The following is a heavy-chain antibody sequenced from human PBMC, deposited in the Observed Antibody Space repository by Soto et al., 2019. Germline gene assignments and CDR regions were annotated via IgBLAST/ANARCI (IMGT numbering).Heavy chain of an antibody. CDR1: GFTFSSYA. V-gene: IGHV3-64D*06. D-gene: IGHD6-19*01. Sequence: LRLSCSASGFTFSSYAMHWVRQAPGKGLEYVSAISSNGGSTYYADSVKGRFTISRDNSKNTLYLQMSSLRAEDTAVYYCVKDLTGIEVAGRFDYWGQGTLVTVSS. CDR3: VKDLTGIEVAGRFDY. CDR2: ISSNGGST. J-gene: IGHJ4*02.